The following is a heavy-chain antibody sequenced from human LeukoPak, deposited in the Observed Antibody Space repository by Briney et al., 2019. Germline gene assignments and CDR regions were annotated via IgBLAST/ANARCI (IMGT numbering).Heavy chain of an antibody. D-gene: IGHD2-2*01. CDR1: GGSISSSSYY. Sequence: PSETLSLTCTVSGGSISSSSYYWGWIRQPPGKGLEWIGSIYYSGSTYYNPSLKSRVTISVDTSKNQFSLKLSSVTAADTAVYYCARGGYCSSTSCYGIDWFDPWGQGTLVTVSS. CDR2: IYYSGST. J-gene: IGHJ5*02. CDR3: ARGGYCSSTSCYGIDWFDP. V-gene: IGHV4-39*07.